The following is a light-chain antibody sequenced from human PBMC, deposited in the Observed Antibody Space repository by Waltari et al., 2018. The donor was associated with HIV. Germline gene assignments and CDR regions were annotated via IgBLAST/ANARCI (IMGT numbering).Light chain of an antibody. Sequence: CRASQSVSSSYLAWYQQKPGQAPRLLIYGASSRATGIPDRFSGSGSGTDFTLTISRLEPEDFAVYYCQQYGSSPLTFGGGTKVEIK. J-gene: IGKJ4*01. CDR2: GAS. V-gene: IGKV3-20*01. CDR3: QQYGSSPLT. CDR1: QSVSSSY.